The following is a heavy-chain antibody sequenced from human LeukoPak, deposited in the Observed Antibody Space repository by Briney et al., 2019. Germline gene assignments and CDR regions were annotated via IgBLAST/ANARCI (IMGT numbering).Heavy chain of an antibody. D-gene: IGHD3-3*01. V-gene: IGHV4-34*01. CDR2: INHSGST. CDR1: GGSFSGYY. J-gene: IGHJ5*01. CDR3: ARGRNLEWFDY. Sequence: SETLSLTCAVYGGSFSGYYWSWIRQPPGRGLEWIGEINHSGSTNYNPSLKSRVTISVDTSKNQFSLKLNSVTAADTAVYYCARGRNLEWFDYWGQGTLVTVSS.